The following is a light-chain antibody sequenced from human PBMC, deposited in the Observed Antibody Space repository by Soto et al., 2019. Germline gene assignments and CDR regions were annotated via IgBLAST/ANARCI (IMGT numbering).Light chain of an antibody. J-gene: IGLJ1*01. CDR1: SSDVGSYNL. CDR2: EGS. Sequence: QSALTQPASVSGSPGQSITISCTGTSSDVGSYNLVSWYQQHPGKAPKLMIYEGSKRPSGVSNRFSGSKSGNTASLTISGLQAEDEADYYCCSYAGRSTFVFGPGTTLTVL. CDR3: CSYAGRSTFV. V-gene: IGLV2-23*01.